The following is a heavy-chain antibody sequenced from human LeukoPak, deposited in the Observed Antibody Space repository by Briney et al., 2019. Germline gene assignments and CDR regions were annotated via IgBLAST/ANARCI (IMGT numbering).Heavy chain of an antibody. Sequence: GRSLRLSCAASGFTFTNYWLTWVCQAPAQQLELVVNIKKNGSEKHYVHSVKGRFTISRDNAKNSLYLQMNSLRAEDTAVYYCARDRQIAYWGQGTLVTVSS. CDR1: GFTFTNYW. CDR2: IKKNGSEK. CDR3: ARDRQIAY. J-gene: IGHJ4*02. V-gene: IGHV3-7*01.